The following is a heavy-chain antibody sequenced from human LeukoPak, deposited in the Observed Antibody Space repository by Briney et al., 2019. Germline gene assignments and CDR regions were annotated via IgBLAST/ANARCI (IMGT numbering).Heavy chain of an antibody. CDR2: FDPEDGEA. J-gene: IGHJ4*02. D-gene: IGHD3-10*01. V-gene: IGHV1-24*01. CDR3: ATESPHDVLLWFGEI. Sequence: GASVKVSCKVSGYTLTELSMHWVRQAPGKGLEWMGGFDPEDGEAIYAQKFQGRVTMTEDTSTDTAYMELSSLRSEDTAVYYCATESPHDVLLWFGEIWGQGTLVTVSS. CDR1: GYTLTELS.